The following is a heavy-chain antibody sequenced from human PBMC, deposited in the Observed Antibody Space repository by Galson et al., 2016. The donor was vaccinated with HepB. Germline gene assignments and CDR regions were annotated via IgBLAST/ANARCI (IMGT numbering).Heavy chain of an antibody. CDR2: YDGSNK. CDR3: AELATKSDDAFDI. J-gene: IGHJ3*02. Sequence: SLRLSCAASGFTLNSYPMHWVRQAPGKGLEWVALYDGSNKYYADSVKGRFTISRDNSKNTLYLEINSLRAEDTAVYYCAELATKSDDAFDIWGQGTMVTVSS. D-gene: IGHD3-3*02. V-gene: IGHV3-30-3*01. CDR1: GFTLNSYP.